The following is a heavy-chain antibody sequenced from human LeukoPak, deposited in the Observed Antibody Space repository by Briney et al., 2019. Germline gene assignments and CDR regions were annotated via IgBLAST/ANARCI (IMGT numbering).Heavy chain of an antibody. CDR1: GFTFSSYA. V-gene: IGHV3-23*01. J-gene: IGHJ4*02. Sequence: GGSQRLSCAAAGFTFSSYAMNWVRQAPGKGLEWVSVIGGSGSSTNYADSVKGRFTISRDNSKNTLYLQMSSLRVEDTAVYYCATSYSSAFPEIDYWGQGTLVTVSS. CDR3: ATSYSSAFPEIDY. CDR2: IGGSGSST. D-gene: IGHD6-19*01.